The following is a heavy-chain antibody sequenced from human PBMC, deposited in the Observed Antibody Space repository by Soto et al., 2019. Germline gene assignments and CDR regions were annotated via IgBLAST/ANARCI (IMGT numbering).Heavy chain of an antibody. CDR2: ISSSSSTI. V-gene: IGHV3-48*02. J-gene: IGHJ6*02. CDR3: ARDPHYPWTVGATTYYYYGMDV. D-gene: IGHD1-26*01. CDR1: GFTFSSYS. Sequence: PGGSLRLSCAASGFTFSSYSMNWVRQAPGKGLEWVSYISSSSSTIYYADSVKGRFTISRDNAKNSLYLQMNSLRDEDTAVYYCARDPHYPWTVGATTYYYYGMDVWGQGTTVTVSS.